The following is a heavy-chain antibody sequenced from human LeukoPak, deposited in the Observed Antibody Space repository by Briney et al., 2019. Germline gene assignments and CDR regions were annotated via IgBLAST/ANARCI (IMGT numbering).Heavy chain of an antibody. CDR1: GYTFTSYD. D-gene: IGHD3-10*01. CDR3: ARVNYYGSGSYYYYYYMDV. V-gene: IGHV1-8*03. CDR2: MNPNSGNT. J-gene: IGHJ6*03. Sequence: ASVKVSCKASGYTFTSYDINWVRQATGQGLEWMGWMNPNSGNTGYAQKFQGRVTITRNTSISTAYMELSSLRSEDTAVYYCARVNYYGSGSYYYYYYMDVWGKGTTVTVSS.